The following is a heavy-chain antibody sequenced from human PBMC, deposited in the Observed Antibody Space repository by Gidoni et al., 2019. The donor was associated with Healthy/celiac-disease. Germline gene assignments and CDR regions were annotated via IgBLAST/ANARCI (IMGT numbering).Heavy chain of an antibody. J-gene: IGHJ3*02. Sequence: EVQLVESGGGLVQPGGSLRLSCAASGFTFSSQWMSWVRQAPGKGLEWVANIKQDGSEKYYVDSVKGRFTISRDNAKNSLYLQMNSLRAEDTAVYYCAREGSDCSSTSCYDNDAFDIWGQGTMVTVSS. CDR2: IKQDGSEK. D-gene: IGHD2-2*01. CDR3: AREGSDCSSTSCYDNDAFDI. V-gene: IGHV3-7*03. CDR1: GFTFSSQW.